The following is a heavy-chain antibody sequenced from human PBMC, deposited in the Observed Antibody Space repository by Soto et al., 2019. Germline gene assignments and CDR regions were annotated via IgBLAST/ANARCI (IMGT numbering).Heavy chain of an antibody. D-gene: IGHD5-12*01. CDR1: GYTFTSYG. CDR3: ARDGGYSGYDPWGYYGMDV. CDR2: ISAYNGNT. V-gene: IGHV1-18*01. Sequence: ASVKVSCKASGYTFTSYGISWVRQAPGQGLEWMGWISAYNGNTNYAQKLQGRVTMTTDTSTSTAYMELRSLRSDDTAVYYCARDGGYSGYDPWGYYGMDVWGQGTTVTVSS. J-gene: IGHJ6*02.